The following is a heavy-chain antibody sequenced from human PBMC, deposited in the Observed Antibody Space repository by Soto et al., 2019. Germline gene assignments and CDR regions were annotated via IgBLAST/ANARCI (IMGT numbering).Heavy chain of an antibody. V-gene: IGHV3-23*01. CDR2: ISGSGGST. J-gene: IGHJ3*02. CDR1: GFTFSSYA. CDR3: ANNLIPLQQLPAFDI. D-gene: IGHD6-13*01. Sequence: GGSLRLSCAASGFTFSSYAMSWVRQAPGKGLEWVSAISGSGGSTYYADSVKGRFTISRDNSKNTLYLQMNSLRAEDTAVYYCANNLIPLQQLPAFDIWGQGTMVTVSS.